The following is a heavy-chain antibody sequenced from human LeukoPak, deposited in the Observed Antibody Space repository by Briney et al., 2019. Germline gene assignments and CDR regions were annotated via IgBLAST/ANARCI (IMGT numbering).Heavy chain of an antibody. D-gene: IGHD3-3*02. CDR3: AIHLRRDSIRFDP. CDR2: IYTSGST. V-gene: IGHV4-4*09. CDR1: GGSISSYY. J-gene: IGHJ5*02. Sequence: SETPSLTCIVSGGSISSYYWSWMRQSPGKGLEWIGYIYTSGSTNYNPSLKSRVTISVGTSKNQLSLKLSSVTAANTAVYYCAIHLRRDSIRFDPWGQGTLVTVSS.